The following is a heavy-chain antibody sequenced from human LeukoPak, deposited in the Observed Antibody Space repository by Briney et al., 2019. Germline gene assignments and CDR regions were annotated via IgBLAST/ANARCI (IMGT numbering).Heavy chain of an antibody. CDR3: ARDSYLVGATISVAFDI. CDR1: GDSVSSNSAA. D-gene: IGHD1-26*01. CDR2: TYYRSKWYN. Sequence: SQTLSLTCAISGDSVSSNSAAWNWIRQSPSRGLEWLGRTYYRSKWYNDYAVSVKSRITINPDTSKNQFSLQLNSVTPEDTAVYYCARDSYLVGATISVAFDIWGQGTMVTVSS. J-gene: IGHJ3*02. V-gene: IGHV6-1*01.